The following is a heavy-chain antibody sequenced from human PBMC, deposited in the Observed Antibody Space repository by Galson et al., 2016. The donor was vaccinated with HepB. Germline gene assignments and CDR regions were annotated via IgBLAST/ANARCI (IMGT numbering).Heavy chain of an antibody. J-gene: IGHJ4*02. Sequence: SLRLSCAASGFIFSSYAMSWVRQAPGRGLEWVSGLSGSDGSTYYADSVKGRFTTSRDKSKNTLYLQMNSLRAEDTAVYYCAKDWGVATTTHFAYRGQGILVIVSS. CDR2: LSGSDGST. CDR1: GFIFSSYA. CDR3: AKDWGVATTTHFAY. V-gene: IGHV3-23*01. D-gene: IGHD5-12*01.